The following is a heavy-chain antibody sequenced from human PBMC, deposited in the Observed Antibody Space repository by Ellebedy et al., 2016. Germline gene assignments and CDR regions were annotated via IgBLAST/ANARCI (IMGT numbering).Heavy chain of an antibody. CDR1: GYSFTSYW. Sequence: GESLKISXKGSGYSFTSYWIGWARQMPGKGLEWMGIIYPGDSNTRYSPSFQGQVTISADKSISTAYLQWSSLKASDTAMYYCARPRVGAEVDAFDIWGQGTMVTVSS. CDR2: IYPGDSNT. CDR3: ARPRVGAEVDAFDI. D-gene: IGHD1-26*01. V-gene: IGHV5-51*01. J-gene: IGHJ3*02.